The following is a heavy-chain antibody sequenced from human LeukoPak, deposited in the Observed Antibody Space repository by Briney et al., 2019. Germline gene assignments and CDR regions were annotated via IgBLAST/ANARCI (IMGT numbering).Heavy chain of an antibody. J-gene: IGHJ4*02. CDR3: AREYSFPDY. CDR1: GGSISSYY. V-gene: IGHV4-59*12. D-gene: IGHD2-21*01. Sequence: SETLSLTCTVSGGSISSYYWSWIRQPPGKGLEWIGYIYYSGSTSYNPSLKSRVTILRDTSKNQFSLKLNSVTAADTAMYYCAREYSFPDYWGQGTLVTVSS. CDR2: IYYSGST.